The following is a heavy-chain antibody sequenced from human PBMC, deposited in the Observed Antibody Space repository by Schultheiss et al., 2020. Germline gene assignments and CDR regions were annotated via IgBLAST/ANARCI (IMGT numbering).Heavy chain of an antibody. CDR3: AKDYAPPAYYYGSGSFGGGMDV. V-gene: IGHV3-43*01. CDR1: GFTFDDYT. J-gene: IGHJ6*02. Sequence: GGSLRLSCAASGFTFDDYTMHWVRQAPGKGLEWVSLISWDGGSTYYADSVKGRFTISRDNSKNSLYLQMNSLRTEDTALYYCAKDYAPPAYYYGSGSFGGGMDVWGQGTTVTVSS. CDR2: ISWDGGST. D-gene: IGHD3-10*01.